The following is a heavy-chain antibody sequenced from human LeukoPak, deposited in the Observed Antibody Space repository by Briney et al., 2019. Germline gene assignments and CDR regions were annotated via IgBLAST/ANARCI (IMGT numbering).Heavy chain of an antibody. CDR2: VYRDGNT. J-gene: IGHJ3*02. Sequence: PSETLSLTCSVSGYSISNGYYWGWIRQPPGKGLEWVANVYRDGNTYYSPSLESRVTISVDTSKNQFSLKLSSVTAADTAVYYCARGLYYYDSSGYRDTHDAFDIWGQGTMVTVSS. CDR3: ARGLYYYDSSGYRDTHDAFDI. V-gene: IGHV4-38-2*02. CDR1: GYSISNGYY. D-gene: IGHD3-22*01.